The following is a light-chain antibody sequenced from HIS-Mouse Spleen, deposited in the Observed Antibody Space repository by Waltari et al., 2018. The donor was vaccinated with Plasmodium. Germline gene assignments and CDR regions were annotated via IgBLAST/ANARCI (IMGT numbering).Light chain of an antibody. CDR3: SSYTSSSTLYVV. V-gene: IGLV2-14*03. J-gene: IGLJ2*01. CDR1: SSDVGGYTY. Sequence: QSALTQPASVSGSPGQSITISCPGTSSDVGGYTYVSWYQQHPGKAPKRMIYDVSNRPSGVSNRFSGSKSGNTASLTISGLQAEDEADYYCSSYTSSSTLYVVFGGGTKLTVL. CDR2: DVS.